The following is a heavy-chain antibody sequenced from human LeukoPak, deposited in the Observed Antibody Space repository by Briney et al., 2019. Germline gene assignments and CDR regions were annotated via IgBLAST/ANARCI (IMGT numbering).Heavy chain of an antibody. V-gene: IGHV4-4*09. CDR3: ARKDYYGTTGWFDP. CDR2: IYTIGST. CDR1: GGSISSYY. Sequence: SETLSLTCTVSGGSISSYYWSWIRQPPGKGLEWIGYIYTIGSTNYNPSLKSRVTISVDTSKNQFSLKLSSVTAADTAVYYCARKDYYGTTGWFDPWGQGTLVTVSS. D-gene: IGHD3-10*01. J-gene: IGHJ5*02.